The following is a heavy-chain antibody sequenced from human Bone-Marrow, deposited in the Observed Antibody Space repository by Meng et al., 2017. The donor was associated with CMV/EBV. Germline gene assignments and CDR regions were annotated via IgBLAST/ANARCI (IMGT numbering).Heavy chain of an antibody. J-gene: IGHJ4*02. D-gene: IGHD1-7*01. CDR1: GFTFSDNF. V-gene: IGHV3-11*01. Sequence: GESLKISCAASGFTFSDNFITWIRQAPGKGLEWVSYISSTGGTIYYADSVEGRFTVSRDNARNSLYLQMNTLRAEDTAVYFCARRMVNYPFDSWGQGTLVTVSS. CDR2: ISSTGGTI. CDR3: ARRMVNYPFDS.